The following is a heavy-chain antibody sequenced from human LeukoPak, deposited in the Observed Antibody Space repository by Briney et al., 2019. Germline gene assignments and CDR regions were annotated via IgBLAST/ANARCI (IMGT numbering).Heavy chain of an antibody. CDR3: AKDLGGSGSYFDY. J-gene: IGHJ4*02. V-gene: IGHV3-7*01. Sequence: GGSLRLSCEASGFTFRSYWMHWVRQAPGKGLVWVANIKKDGSEKYYVDSVKGRFTISRDNSKNTLYLQMNSLRAEDTAVYYCAKDLGGSGSYFDYWGQGTLVTVSS. D-gene: IGHD3-10*01. CDR2: IKKDGSEK. CDR1: GFTFRSYW.